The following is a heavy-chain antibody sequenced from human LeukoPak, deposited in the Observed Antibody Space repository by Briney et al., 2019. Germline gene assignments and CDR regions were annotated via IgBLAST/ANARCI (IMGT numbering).Heavy chain of an antibody. D-gene: IGHD1-26*01. V-gene: IGHV3-48*01. CDR3: AREFSGSNYGFPFDY. J-gene: IGHJ4*02. Sequence: GGSLRLSCAASGFTFSNAWMNWVRQAPGKGLEWVSYISSSSSTIYYADSVKGRFTISRDNAKNSLYLQMNSLRAEDTAVYYCAREFSGSNYGFPFDYWGQGTLVTVSS. CDR2: ISSSSSTI. CDR1: GFTFSNAW.